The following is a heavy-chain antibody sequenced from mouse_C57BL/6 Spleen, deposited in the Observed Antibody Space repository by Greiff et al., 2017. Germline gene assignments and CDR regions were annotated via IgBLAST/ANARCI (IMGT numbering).Heavy chain of an antibody. CDR2: ISSGSSTL. D-gene: IGHD1-1*01. CDR1: GFTFSDYG. Sequence: DVQLVESGGGLVKPGGSLKLSCAASGFTFSDYGMHWVSQAPETGLEWVASISSGSSTLYFAATVKGRITISRDNDKNTLFLQMTRLRSEDTAMEYCAISGSSYENFDYWGQGTTRTVSS. V-gene: IGHV5-17*01. CDR3: AISGSSYENFDY. J-gene: IGHJ2*01.